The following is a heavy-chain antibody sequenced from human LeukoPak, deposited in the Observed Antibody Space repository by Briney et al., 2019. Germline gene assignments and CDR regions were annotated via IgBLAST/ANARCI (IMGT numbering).Heavy chain of an antibody. V-gene: IGHV4-61*02. CDR2: IYTSGST. CDR1: GGSTSSGSYY. CDR3: VRDTGKIDGYFDS. D-gene: IGHD1-1*01. J-gene: IGHJ4*02. Sequence: SETLSLTCTVSGGSTSSGSYYWSWIRQPAGKGLEWIGRIYTSGSTNYNPSLKSRVTISVDTSKNQFSLKLSSVTAADTAVYYCVRDTGKIDGYFDSWGQGTPVTVSS.